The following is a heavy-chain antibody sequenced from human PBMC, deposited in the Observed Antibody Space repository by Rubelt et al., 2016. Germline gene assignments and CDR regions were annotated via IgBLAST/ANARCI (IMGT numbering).Heavy chain of an antibody. D-gene: IGHD2/OR15-2a*01. Sequence: KGLEWLGFIRSTSFGGTTAFAASVAGRFTISRDDSRRIAYLQMKSLKPEDTAVYYCARTGRNSGYYYYGLDVWGQGTTVTVSS. CDR2: IRSTSFGGTT. CDR3: ARTGRNSGYYYYGLDV. V-gene: IGHV3-49*02. J-gene: IGHJ6*02.